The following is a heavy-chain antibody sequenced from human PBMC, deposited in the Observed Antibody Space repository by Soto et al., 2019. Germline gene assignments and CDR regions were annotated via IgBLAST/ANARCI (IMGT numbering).Heavy chain of an antibody. D-gene: IGHD3-16*02. Sequence: QVQLGQSGAEVKKPAASVKVFCKAFGYTFTSYGITWVRQAPGQGLEWLGWISAYNGNTNYAQKLQGRVTMTTDTATSKAYMELMSLRSDDTAVYCGALSCPADSFHIWGQGTMVTVSS. CDR3: ALSCPADSFHI. V-gene: IGHV1-18*01. J-gene: IGHJ3*02. CDR1: GYTFTSYG. CDR2: ISAYNGNT.